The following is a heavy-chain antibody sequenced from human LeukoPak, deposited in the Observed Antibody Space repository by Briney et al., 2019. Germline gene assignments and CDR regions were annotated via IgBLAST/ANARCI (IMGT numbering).Heavy chain of an antibody. J-gene: IGHJ6*02. D-gene: IGHD3-10*01. CDR2: ISGSGGST. CDR3: AKAHLEGGSGSYSDV. V-gene: IGHV3-23*01. Sequence: GGSLRLSCAASGFTFSSYAMSWVRQAPGKGLEWVSAISGSGGSTYYADSVKGRFTISRDNSKNTLYLQMNSLRAEDTAVYYCAKAHLEGGSGSYSDVWGQGTTVTVSS. CDR1: GFTFSSYA.